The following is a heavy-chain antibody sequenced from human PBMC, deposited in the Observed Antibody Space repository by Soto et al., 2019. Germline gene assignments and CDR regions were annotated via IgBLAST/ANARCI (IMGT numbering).Heavy chain of an antibody. CDR3: ARIAASGRGWDV. CDR2: IKQDGSEE. D-gene: IGHD6-13*01. J-gene: IGHJ6*02. V-gene: IGHV3-7*01. Sequence: EVQLVESGGGLVQPGGSLRLSCVDSGFTFSSYWMSWVRQAPVKGLEWVGNIKQDGSEENYVDSVKGRFTISRDNAKNSMYLQMNCLRVGGTAVYYCARIAASGRGWDVWGQGTTVVVSS. CDR1: GFTFSSYW.